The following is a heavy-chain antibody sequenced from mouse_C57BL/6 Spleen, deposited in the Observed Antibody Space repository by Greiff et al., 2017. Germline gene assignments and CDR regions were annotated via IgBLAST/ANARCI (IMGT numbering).Heavy chain of an antibody. CDR1: GYTFTSYW. CDR3: ARNGYYYGSSWAMDD. V-gene: IGHV1-64*01. CDR2: IHPNSGST. D-gene: IGHD1-1*01. Sequence: QVQLQQPGAELVKPGASVKLSCKASGYTFTSYWMHWVKQRPGQGLEWIGMIHPNSGSTNYNEKFKSKATLTVDKSSSTAYMQLSSLTSEDSAVXYCARNGYYYGSSWAMDDWGQGTSVTVSS. J-gene: IGHJ4*01.